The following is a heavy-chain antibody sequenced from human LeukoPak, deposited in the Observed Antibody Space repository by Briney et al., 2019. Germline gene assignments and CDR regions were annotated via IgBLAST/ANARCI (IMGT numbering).Heavy chain of an antibody. V-gene: IGHV3-7*01. Sequence: GGSLRLSCAASGLTFNTDWMTWVRQAPGKGLQWGANIIPDEGETYYVETLKGRFTISRDNAKNLLYLQINSLRGEDTAVYYCGGFGYEAAVDLWGQGTLVTVSS. CDR3: GGFGYEAAVDL. CDR1: GLTFNTDW. J-gene: IGHJ4*02. D-gene: IGHD6-13*01. CDR2: IIPDEGET.